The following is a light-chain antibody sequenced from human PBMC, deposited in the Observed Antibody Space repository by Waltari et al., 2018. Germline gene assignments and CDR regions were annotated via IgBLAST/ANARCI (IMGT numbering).Light chain of an antibody. CDR1: QSISTY. CDR2: DAS. CDR3: HQRGSWPIT. J-gene: IGKJ5*01. Sequence: PGAGATLSCRASQSISTYLAWFQQRPGQAPRLLIYDASNRAAGVPARFSGSGSGTDFTLSISSLEPEDFAVYYCHQRGSWPITFGQGTRLEIK. V-gene: IGKV3-11*01.